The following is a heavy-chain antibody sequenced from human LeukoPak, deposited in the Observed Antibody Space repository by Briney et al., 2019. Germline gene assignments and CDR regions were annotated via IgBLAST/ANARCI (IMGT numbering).Heavy chain of an antibody. CDR3: ARDLTSSLNYGDWFDS. D-gene: IGHD4-17*01. V-gene: IGHV4-59*12. CDR1: GGSISSYY. Sequence: SETLSLTCTVSGGSISSYYWSWIRQPPGKGLEWIGYAYYSGSTNYNPSLKSRVSISVDTSKNQFSLKLNSVTAADTAVYYCARDLTSSLNYGDWFDSWGQGTLVTVSS. J-gene: IGHJ5*01. CDR2: AYYSGST.